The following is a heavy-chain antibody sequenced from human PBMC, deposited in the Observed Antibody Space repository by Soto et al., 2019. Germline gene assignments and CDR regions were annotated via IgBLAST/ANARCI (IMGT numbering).Heavy chain of an antibody. CDR3: ARRYCSSTNCYHWFDP. Sequence: QVQLQESGPGLVKPSETLSLTCTVSGGSISTYYWSRIRQPAGKGLEWIGRIYTSGSTNYNPSLKSRVTMSVDTSKNQFSLKLSSVTAADTAVYYCARRYCSSTNCYHWFDPWGQGTLVTVSS. D-gene: IGHD2-2*01. CDR2: IYTSGST. J-gene: IGHJ5*02. CDR1: GGSISTYY. V-gene: IGHV4-4*07.